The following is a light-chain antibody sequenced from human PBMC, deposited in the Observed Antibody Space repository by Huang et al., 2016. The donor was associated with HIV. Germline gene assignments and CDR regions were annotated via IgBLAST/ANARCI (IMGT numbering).Light chain of an antibody. V-gene: IGKV3-15*01. CDR3: QQYNNWSPYT. CDR2: GAS. CDR1: QSVSSN. J-gene: IGKJ2*01. Sequence: EIVMTQSPATLSVSPGERATLSCRASQSVSSNLAWYQQKPGQAPRLLIYGASTRATGIPARFSGSGSGKEFALTISSLQSEDFAVYYCQQYNNWSPYTFGQGTKLEIK.